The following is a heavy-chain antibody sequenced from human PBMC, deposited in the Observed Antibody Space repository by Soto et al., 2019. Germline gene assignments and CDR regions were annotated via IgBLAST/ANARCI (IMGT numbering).Heavy chain of an antibody. V-gene: IGHV4-59*01. J-gene: IGHJ4*02. D-gene: IGHD3-10*01. CDR3: ARGTFYYDSGSSPVPYAIDY. CDR1: GDSSSGYD. CDR2: LYYGRSA. Sequence: SETLCLTCAVAGDSSSGYDGMWIRQPPGKGLESIGYLYYGRSANYNPSLKSRVTMSVDTSKNQFSLKLSSVTAADTAVYYCARGTFYYDSGSSPVPYAIDYWGQGTLVTVSS.